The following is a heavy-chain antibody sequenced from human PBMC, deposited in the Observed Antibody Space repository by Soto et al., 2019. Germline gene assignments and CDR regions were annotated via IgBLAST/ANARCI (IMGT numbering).Heavy chain of an antibody. CDR1: GFTFSSYD. CDR3: ARRVSGNYDY. V-gene: IGHV3-64*01. CDR2: ISSNGGTT. J-gene: IGHJ4*02. D-gene: IGHD1-7*01. Sequence: EVQLAESGGGMVQPGGSLRLSCVASGFTFSSYDMHWVRQAPGKGLEYVSSISSNGGTTYYGNSVKGRFIISRDNSKNTLYLQMGSLRAEDMSVYYCARRVSGNYDYWGQGTLVTVSS.